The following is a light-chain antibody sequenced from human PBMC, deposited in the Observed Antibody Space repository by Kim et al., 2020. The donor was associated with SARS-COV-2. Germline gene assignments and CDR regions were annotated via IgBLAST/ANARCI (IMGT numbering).Light chain of an antibody. J-gene: IGKJ2*01. CDR1: QRIGTH. Sequence: YASVGARVTVTCRASQRIGTHLNWYQQKPGRAPNLLIYAASTLQSGVPSRFNGSASGTDFTLTFSSLQPEDFATYYCQQSYSFPYTFGQGTKLEI. CDR3: QQSYSFPYT. CDR2: AAS. V-gene: IGKV1-39*01.